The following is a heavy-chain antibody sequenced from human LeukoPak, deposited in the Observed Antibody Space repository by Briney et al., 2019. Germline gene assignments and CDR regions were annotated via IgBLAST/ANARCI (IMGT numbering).Heavy chain of an antibody. CDR3: GRGVGIAAAAYFYYYMDV. Sequence: ASVKVSCKASGYSFNSYGTSWVRQAPGQGLEWMGWINTHSGYTNFAQKFQGRVTMSTDTSTSTAYMELRSLRSDDTAVYYCGRGVGIAAAAYFYYYMDVWGKGTTVTVSS. CDR1: GYSFNSYG. V-gene: IGHV1-18*01. J-gene: IGHJ6*03. D-gene: IGHD6-13*01. CDR2: INTHSGYT.